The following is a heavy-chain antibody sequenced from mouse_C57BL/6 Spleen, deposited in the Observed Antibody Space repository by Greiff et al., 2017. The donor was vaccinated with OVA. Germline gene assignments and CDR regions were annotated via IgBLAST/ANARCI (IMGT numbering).Heavy chain of an antibody. CDR1: GYAFTNYL. CDR3: ARGEIYYYGSSPLAY. Sequence: QVQLKESGAELVRPGTSVKVSCKASGYAFTNYLIEWVKQRPGQGLEWIGVINPGSGGTNYNEKFKGKATLTADKSSSTAYMQLSSLTSEDSAVYFCARGEIYYYGSSPLAYWGQGTLVTVSA. V-gene: IGHV1-54*01. D-gene: IGHD1-1*01. J-gene: IGHJ3*01. CDR2: INPGSGGT.